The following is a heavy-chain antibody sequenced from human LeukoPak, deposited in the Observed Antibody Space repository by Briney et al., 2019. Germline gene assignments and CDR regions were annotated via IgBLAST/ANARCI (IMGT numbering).Heavy chain of an antibody. Sequence: SETLSLTCTVSGGSISSYHWGWIRQPPGKGLEWIGSIYYSGSTYYNPSLKSRVTISVDTSKNQLSLKLSSVTAADTAVYYCFIVGATTGFDYWGQGTLVTVSS. CDR3: FIVGATTGFDY. D-gene: IGHD1-26*01. CDR2: IYYSGST. CDR1: GGSISSYH. V-gene: IGHV4-39*01. J-gene: IGHJ4*02.